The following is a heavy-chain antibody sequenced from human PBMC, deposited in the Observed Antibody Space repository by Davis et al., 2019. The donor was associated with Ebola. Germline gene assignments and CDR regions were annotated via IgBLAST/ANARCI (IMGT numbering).Heavy chain of an antibody. Sequence: ASVKVSCKASGYSFTSHYMHWVRQAPAQGLEWMGIINPCGGSTSYAQKFQGRVTMTRDTTTSTVYMDLSSLRSEDTAVYYWAKDGLSVYAIDNWFDPWGQGTLVTVSS. CDR3: AKDGLSVYAIDNWFDP. CDR2: INPCGGST. CDR1: GYSFTSHY. J-gene: IGHJ5*02. D-gene: IGHD2-8*01. V-gene: IGHV1-46*01.